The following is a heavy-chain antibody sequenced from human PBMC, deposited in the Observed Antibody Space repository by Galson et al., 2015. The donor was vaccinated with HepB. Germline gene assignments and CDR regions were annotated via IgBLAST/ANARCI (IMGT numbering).Heavy chain of an antibody. CDR1: GGTFNIHT. D-gene: IGHD5-12*01. Sequence: SVKVSCKASGGTFNIHTFHWVGQAPGQGLEWMGSINPVLDMTNYAQQFQGRVTITADTSASTAYMEMSSLRSEDTALYYCARGGGYDSAAPGYWGQGTLVIVSS. CDR2: INPVLDMT. CDR3: ARGGGYDSAAPGY. V-gene: IGHV1-69*02. J-gene: IGHJ1*01.